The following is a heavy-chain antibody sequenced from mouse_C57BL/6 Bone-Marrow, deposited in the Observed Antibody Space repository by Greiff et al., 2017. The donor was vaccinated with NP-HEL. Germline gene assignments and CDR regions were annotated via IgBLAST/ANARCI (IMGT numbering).Heavy chain of an antibody. Sequence: EVHLVESGGGLVQPGGSLKLSCAASGFTFSDYYMYWVRQTPEKRLEWVAYISNGGGSSSSPDTVKGRFTISRDNAKKTLYLQMSRMKSEDTAMYYCARHYYYGSNPYYGGQGTTLTVSS. CDR2: ISNGGGSS. J-gene: IGHJ2*01. CDR1: GFTFSDYY. V-gene: IGHV5-12*01. CDR3: ARHYYYGSNPYY. D-gene: IGHD1-1*01.